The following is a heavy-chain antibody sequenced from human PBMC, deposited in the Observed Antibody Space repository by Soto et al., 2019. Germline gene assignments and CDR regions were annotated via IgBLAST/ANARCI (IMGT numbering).Heavy chain of an antibody. V-gene: IGHV1-3*01. D-gene: IGHD6-19*01. CDR3: ARTTGYSSGWPYFDY. J-gene: IGHJ4*02. CDR2: INAGNGNT. CDR1: GYTFTSYA. Sequence: ASVKVSCKASGYTFTSYAMHWVRQAPGQRLEWMGWINAGNGNTKYSQKFQGRVTITRDTSASTAYMELSSLRSEDTAVYYCARTTGYSSGWPYFDYWGQGTLVTAPQ.